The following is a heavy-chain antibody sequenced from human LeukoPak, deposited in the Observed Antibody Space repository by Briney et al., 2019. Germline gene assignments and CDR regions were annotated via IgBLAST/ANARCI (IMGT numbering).Heavy chain of an antibody. J-gene: IGHJ5*02. D-gene: IGHD6-13*01. V-gene: IGHV3-9*01. CDR1: GFTFDDYA. CDR3: AKDVSSSWYHWFDP. CDR2: ISWNSGSI. Sequence: GGSLRLSCAASGFTFDDYAMHWVRQAPGKGLEWVSGISWNSGSIGYADSVKGRSTISRDNAKNSLYLQMNSLRAEDTALYYCAKDVSSSWYHWFDPWGQGTLVTVSS.